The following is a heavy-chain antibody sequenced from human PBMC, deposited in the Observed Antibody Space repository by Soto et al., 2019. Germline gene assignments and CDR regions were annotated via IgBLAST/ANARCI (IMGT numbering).Heavy chain of an antibody. CDR2: IIPIFGTA. Sequence: QVQLVQSGAEVKKPGSSVKVSCKASGGTFSSYAISWVRQAPGQGLEWMGGIIPIFGTANYAQKFQGRVTIPADESTSTAYMELSSLRSEDTAVYYCARSLPGRDVYPDASGAFDYWGQGTLVTVSS. V-gene: IGHV1-69*01. J-gene: IGHJ4*02. CDR3: ARSLPGRDVYPDASGAFDY. CDR1: GGTFSSYA. D-gene: IGHD2-15*01.